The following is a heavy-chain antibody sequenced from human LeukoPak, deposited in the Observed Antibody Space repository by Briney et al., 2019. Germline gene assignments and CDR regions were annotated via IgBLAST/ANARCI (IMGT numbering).Heavy chain of an antibody. D-gene: IGHD5-18*01. CDR2: ISGSGGST. CDR3: ARVGVEDTAMVKSEGPSGYYMDV. Sequence: GGSLRLSCAASGFTFSSYAMSWVRQAPGKGLEWVSAISGSGGSTYYADSVKGRFTISRDNAKNSLYLQMNSLRAEDTAVYYCARVGVEDTAMVKSEGPSGYYMDVWGKGTTVTVSS. CDR1: GFTFSSYA. V-gene: IGHV3-23*01. J-gene: IGHJ6*03.